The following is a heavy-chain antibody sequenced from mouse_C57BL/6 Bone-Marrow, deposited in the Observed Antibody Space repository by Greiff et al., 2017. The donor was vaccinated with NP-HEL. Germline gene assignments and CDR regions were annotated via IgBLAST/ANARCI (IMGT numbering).Heavy chain of an antibody. D-gene: IGHD1-1*01. V-gene: IGHV14-4*01. CDR1: GFNIKDDY. CDR3: TTHYYGSSGDY. J-gene: IGHJ2*01. CDR2: IDPENGDT. Sequence: EVKLQESGAELVRPGASVKLSCTASGFNIKDDYMHWVKQRPEQGLEWIGWIDPENGDTEYASKFQGKATITADTSSNTAYLQLSSLTSEDTAVYYCTTHYYGSSGDYWGQGTTLTVSS.